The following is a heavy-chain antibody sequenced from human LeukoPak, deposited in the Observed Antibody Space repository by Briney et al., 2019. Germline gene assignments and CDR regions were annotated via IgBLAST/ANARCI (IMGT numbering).Heavy chain of an antibody. J-gene: IGHJ3*02. CDR1: GFNFSDYY. Sequence: GGSLRLSCAASGFNFSDYYMSWIRQAPGKGLEWVSYISSSGSTIYYADSVKGRFTISRDNAKNSLYLQMNSLRAEDTALYYCAKDMRGAKGAFDIWGQGTMVTVSS. D-gene: IGHD1-26*01. V-gene: IGHV3-11*01. CDR3: AKDMRGAKGAFDI. CDR2: ISSSGSTI.